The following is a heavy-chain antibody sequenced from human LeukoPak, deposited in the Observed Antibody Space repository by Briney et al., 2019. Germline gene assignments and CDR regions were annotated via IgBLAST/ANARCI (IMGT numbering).Heavy chain of an antibody. CDR1: GFNFITYW. J-gene: IGHJ4*02. Sequence: GGSLRLSWSASGFNFITYWLHWVRHAPGKGRVWVSSINSDGSTTTYADSVKGRFTISRDNAKNMVYLQMNSLRAEDTAVYYCARAFGSGSQVINYFDFWGQGTLVTVSS. CDR3: ARAFGSGSQVINYFDF. D-gene: IGHD3-10*01. V-gene: IGHV3-74*01. CDR2: INSDGSTT.